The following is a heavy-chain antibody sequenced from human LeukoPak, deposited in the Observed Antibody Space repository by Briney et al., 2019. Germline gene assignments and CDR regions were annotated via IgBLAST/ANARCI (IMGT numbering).Heavy chain of an antibody. D-gene: IGHD2/OR15-2a*01. CDR1: GFTFSSYA. CDR2: ISGSGGST. Sequence: PGGSLRLSCAASGFTFSSYAMSWVRQAPGKGLEWVSAISGSGGSTYYADSVKGRFTISRDISKNTLYLQMNSLRAEDTAVYYCAKDPAGLLSGGFDYWGQGTLVTVSS. CDR3: AKDPAGLLSGGFDY. V-gene: IGHV3-23*01. J-gene: IGHJ4*02.